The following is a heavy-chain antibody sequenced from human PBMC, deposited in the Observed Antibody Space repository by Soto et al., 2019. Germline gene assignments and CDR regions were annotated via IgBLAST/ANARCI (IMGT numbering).Heavy chain of an antibody. D-gene: IGHD3-22*01. V-gene: IGHV1-69*13. Sequence: ASVKVSCKASGGTFSSYAISWVRQAPGQGLEWMGGIIPIFGTANYAQKFQGRVTITADESTSTAYMELSSLRSEDTAVYYCARALYYYDMSHYYYGMDVWGQGTTVTVSS. CDR2: IIPIFGTA. J-gene: IGHJ6*02. CDR1: GGTFSSYA. CDR3: ARALYYYDMSHYYYGMDV.